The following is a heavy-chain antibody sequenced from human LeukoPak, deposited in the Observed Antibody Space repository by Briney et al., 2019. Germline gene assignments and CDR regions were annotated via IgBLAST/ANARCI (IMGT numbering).Heavy chain of an antibody. D-gene: IGHD4-17*01. V-gene: IGHV1-69*13. CDR2: IIPIFGTA. Sequence: GASVKVSCKASGGTFSSYAISWVRQAPGQGLEWMGGIIPIFGTANYAQKFQGRVTITADESTSTAYMELSSLRSEDTAVYYCARDLAPLNYGDRDAFDIWGQGTMVTVSS. CDR3: ARDLAPLNYGDRDAFDI. J-gene: IGHJ3*02. CDR1: GGTFSSYA.